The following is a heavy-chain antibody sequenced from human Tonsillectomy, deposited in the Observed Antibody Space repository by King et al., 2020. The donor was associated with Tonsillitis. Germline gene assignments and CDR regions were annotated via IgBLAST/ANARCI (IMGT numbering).Heavy chain of an antibody. CDR2: ISSSSGTI. D-gene: IGHD3-22*01. Sequence: VQLVESGGGLVQPGGSLRLSCAASGFNFSIYSMNWVRQAPGKGLEWVSYISSSSGTIYSADSVKGRFTISRDNDDNALYLQMNGLRAEDTAVYFSARDRYDSSASPNDYWGQGTLVTVSS. CDR3: ARDRYDSSASPNDY. V-gene: IGHV3-48*01. CDR1: GFNFSIYS. J-gene: IGHJ4*02.